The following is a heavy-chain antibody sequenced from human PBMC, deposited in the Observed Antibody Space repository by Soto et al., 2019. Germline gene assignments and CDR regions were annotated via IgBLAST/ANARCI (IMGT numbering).Heavy chain of an antibody. D-gene: IGHD1-7*01. Sequence: ASVKVSCKASGYTFTSYGISWVRQAPGQGLEWMGWISAYNGNTNYAQKLQGRVTMTTDTSTSTAYMELRSLRSDDTAVYYCAANWNYDSLQPHAFDIWGQGTMVTVSS. J-gene: IGHJ3*02. CDR1: GYTFTSYG. CDR3: AANWNYDSLQPHAFDI. V-gene: IGHV1-18*01. CDR2: ISAYNGNT.